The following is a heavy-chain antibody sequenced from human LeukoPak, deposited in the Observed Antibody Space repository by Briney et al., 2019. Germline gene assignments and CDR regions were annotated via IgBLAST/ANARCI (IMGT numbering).Heavy chain of an antibody. Sequence: SETLSLTCAVYGGSFSGYYWSWIRQPPGRGLEWIGEIDDSGSTNYNPSLKSRVTISVDTSKNQFSLKLSSVTAADTAVYYCARDRRMITFGGVIVTYGMDVWGQGTTVTVSS. J-gene: IGHJ6*02. CDR1: GGSFSGYY. CDR2: IDDSGST. CDR3: ARDRRMITFGGVIVTYGMDV. V-gene: IGHV4-34*01. D-gene: IGHD3-16*02.